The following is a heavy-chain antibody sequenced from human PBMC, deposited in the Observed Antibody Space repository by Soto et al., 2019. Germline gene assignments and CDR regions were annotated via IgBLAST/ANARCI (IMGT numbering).Heavy chain of an antibody. CDR3: AREGYSYGIDY. CDR1: GFTFSSYG. Sequence: QVQLVESGGGVVQPGRSLRLSCAASGFTFSSYGMHWVRQAPGKGLEWVAVIWYDGSNKYYADSVKGRFTISRDNSKNTLYLQMNSLSAEDTAVYYCAREGYSYGIDYWGQGTLVTVSS. V-gene: IGHV3-33*01. D-gene: IGHD5-18*01. J-gene: IGHJ4*02. CDR2: IWYDGSNK.